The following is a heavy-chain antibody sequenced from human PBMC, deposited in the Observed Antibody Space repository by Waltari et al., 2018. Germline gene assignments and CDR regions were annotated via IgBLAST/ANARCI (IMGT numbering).Heavy chain of an antibody. J-gene: IGHJ4*02. CDR3: AREVPSGYFIDY. V-gene: IGHV4-61*02. CDR1: GGSISSGSYH. D-gene: IGHD3-22*01. Sequence: QVQLQESGPGLVKPSQTLSLTCTVSGGSISSGSYHWSWTRQPAGKGLEWIGRIYTSGSTDYNPSLKSRVTISVDTSKNQFSLKLSSVTAADTAVYYCAREVPSGYFIDYWGQGTLVTVSS. CDR2: IYTSGST.